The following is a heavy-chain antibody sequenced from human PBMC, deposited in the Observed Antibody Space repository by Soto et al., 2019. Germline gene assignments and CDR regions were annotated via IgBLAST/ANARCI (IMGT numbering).Heavy chain of an antibody. D-gene: IGHD6-13*01. Sequence: GGSLRLSCAASGFTFSSYAMHWVRQAPGKGLEWVAVISYDGSNKYYADSVKGRFTISRDNSKNTLYLQMNSLRAEDTAVYYCAREAYSSSWYPDEPRYFDYWGQGTLVTVSS. CDR3: AREAYSSSWYPDEPRYFDY. CDR1: GFTFSSYA. J-gene: IGHJ4*02. V-gene: IGHV3-30-3*01. CDR2: ISYDGSNK.